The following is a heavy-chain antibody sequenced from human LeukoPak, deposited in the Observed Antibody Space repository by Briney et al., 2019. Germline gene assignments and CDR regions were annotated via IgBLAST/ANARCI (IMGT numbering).Heavy chain of an antibody. J-gene: IGHJ3*02. CDR1: GFTVSSNY. Sequence: GGSLRLSCAASGFTVSSNYMSWVRQAPGKGLVWVSRINSDGSSTSYADSVKGRFTSSRDNAKNTLYLQMNSLRAEDTAVYYCARGLIAYCGGDCYSGAFDIWGQGTMVTVSS. V-gene: IGHV3-74*01. CDR2: INSDGSST. D-gene: IGHD2-21*02. CDR3: ARGLIAYCGGDCYSGAFDI.